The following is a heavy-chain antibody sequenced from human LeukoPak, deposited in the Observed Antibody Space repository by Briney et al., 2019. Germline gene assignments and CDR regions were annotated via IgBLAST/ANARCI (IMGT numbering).Heavy chain of an antibody. V-gene: IGHV1-2*02. CDR1: GYTFTGYY. J-gene: IGHJ4*02. Sequence: SLTLSCKASGYTFTGYYMHWGRQAPGQGVESLGGINPNSGGANYAQKFQGRLTIPRARSIPTASLDLHRLRSADPAVHYFPRDGLLQQLGTIDYWGQGTLVTVSS. CDR2: INPNSGGA. CDR3: PRDGLLQQLGTIDY. D-gene: IGHD6-13*01.